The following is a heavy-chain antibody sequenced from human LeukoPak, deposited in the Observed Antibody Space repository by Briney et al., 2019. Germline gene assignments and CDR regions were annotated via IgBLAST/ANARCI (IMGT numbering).Heavy chain of an antibody. Sequence: ASVKVSCKASGYTFTSYGISWVRQAPGQGLEWMGWISAYNGNTNYAQKLQGRVTMTTDTSTSTAYMELRSLRSDDTAVYYCARVECSGGSCYSWDFDYWGQGTLVTVSS. J-gene: IGHJ4*02. CDR3: ARVECSGGSCYSWDFDY. V-gene: IGHV1-18*01. CDR1: GYTFTSYG. CDR2: ISAYNGNT. D-gene: IGHD2-15*01.